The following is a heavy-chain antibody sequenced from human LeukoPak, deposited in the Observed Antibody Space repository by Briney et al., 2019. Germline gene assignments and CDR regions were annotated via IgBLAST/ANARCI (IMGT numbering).Heavy chain of an antibody. CDR2: IYYSGST. V-gene: IGHV4-31*03. CDR3: ARTSRAPAHFDY. CDR1: GGSISRGGYH. Sequence: SETLSLTCTVSGGSISRGGYHWSWIRQQPGKGLEWIGYIYYSGSTYYNPSLKSRVTISVDTSKNQFSLKLSSVTAADTAVYSCARTSRAPAHFDYWGQGTLVTVSS. J-gene: IGHJ4*02.